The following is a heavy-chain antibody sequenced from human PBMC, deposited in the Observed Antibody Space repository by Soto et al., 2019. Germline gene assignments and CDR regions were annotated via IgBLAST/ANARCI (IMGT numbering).Heavy chain of an antibody. Sequence: EVQLVESGGGLVQPGGSLRLSCAASGFTFSSYWMHWVRQAPGKGLVWVSRINSDGSATSYADSVKGRFTISRDNAKNTLYLQMNSLRAEDTAVYYCARGGGLNWYVDLWGRGTLVTVSS. CDR3: ARGGGLNWYVDL. J-gene: IGHJ2*01. V-gene: IGHV3-74*01. CDR1: GFTFSSYW. CDR2: INSDGSAT. D-gene: IGHD3-16*01.